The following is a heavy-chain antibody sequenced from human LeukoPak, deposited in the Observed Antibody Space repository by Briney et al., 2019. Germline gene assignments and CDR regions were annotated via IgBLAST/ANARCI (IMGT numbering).Heavy chain of an antibody. V-gene: IGHV4-59*01. Sequence: PSETLSLTCTVAGGSISRYYWSWVRQPPGKGLEWVGYIYYSRSTNYNPSLKGRVTISVDTSKNQFSLKLSSVTAADTAVYYCARGGGSYDFWSGPVDYWGQGTLVTVSS. J-gene: IGHJ4*02. D-gene: IGHD3-3*01. CDR3: ARGGGSYDFWSGPVDY. CDR1: GGSISRYY. CDR2: IYYSRST.